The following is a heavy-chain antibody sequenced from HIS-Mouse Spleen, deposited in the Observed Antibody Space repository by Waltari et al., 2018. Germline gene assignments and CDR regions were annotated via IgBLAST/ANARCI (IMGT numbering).Heavy chain of an antibody. Sequence: QLQLQESGPGLVKPSATLSLTCTVSGGPISSRSYYWGWIRQPPGKGLEWIGSIYYSGSTYYNPSLKSRVTISVDTSKNQFSLKLSSVTAADTAVYYCASSHAFDLWGRGTLVTVSS. CDR2: IYYSGST. J-gene: IGHJ2*01. V-gene: IGHV4-39*07. CDR1: GGPISSRSYY. CDR3: ASSHAFDL.